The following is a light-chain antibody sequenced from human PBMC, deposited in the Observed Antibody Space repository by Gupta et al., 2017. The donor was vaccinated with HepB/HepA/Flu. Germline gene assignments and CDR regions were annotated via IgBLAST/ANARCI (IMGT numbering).Light chain of an antibody. CDR2: VGS. J-gene: IGKJ4*01. CDR1: QTLLHDTGYNL. Sequence: VMLQSRLPLSVTPGEPASISCSSSQTLLHDTGYNLLNWYRQKPGQSTQLLIYVGSKRASGAAHMFGGRGEAXYFTIKXRRGDDEYVGFYYEKHVRRPLTFGXGTKVEIK. CDR3: KHVRRPLT. V-gene: IGKV2-28*01.